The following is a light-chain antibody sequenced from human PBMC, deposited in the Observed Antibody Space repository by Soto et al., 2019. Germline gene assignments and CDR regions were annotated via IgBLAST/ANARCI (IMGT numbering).Light chain of an antibody. J-gene: IGLJ2*01. Sequence: QSALTQPPSASGSPGQSVTISCTGTNSDVGGYNYVSWYQQPPGKAPKLIIYEVAKRPSGVPDRFSGSKSGNTASLTVSGLQAEDEADYYCNSYAGSNNLLFGGGTKLTVL. V-gene: IGLV2-8*01. CDR2: EVA. CDR3: NSYAGSNNLL. CDR1: NSDVGGYNY.